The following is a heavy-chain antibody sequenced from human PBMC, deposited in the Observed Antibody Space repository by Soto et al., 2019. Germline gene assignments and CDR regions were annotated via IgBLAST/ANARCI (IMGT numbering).Heavy chain of an antibody. J-gene: IGHJ4*02. CDR3: ARDRPGFSFGY. CDR2: ISSSSAYI. D-gene: IGHD2-15*01. Sequence: PGGSLRLSCAASGFSFSPYSMNWVRQAPGKGLEWVSSISSSSAYIYYADSVKGRFTISRDNAKNSLYLQMNSLRAEDTALYYCARDRPGFSFGYWGQGTLVTVSS. CDR1: GFSFSPYS. V-gene: IGHV3-21*01.